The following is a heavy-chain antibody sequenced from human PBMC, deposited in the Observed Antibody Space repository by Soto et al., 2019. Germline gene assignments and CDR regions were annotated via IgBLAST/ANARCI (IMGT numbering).Heavy chain of an antibody. D-gene: IGHD2-15*01. CDR3: AKDRWYGGKVSGTIDY. Sequence: GGSLRLSCAASGFTFSSYAMSWVRQAPGKGLEWVSAISGRGGSTYYADSVKGRFTISRDNSKNTLYLQMNGLRAEDTAVYYCAKDRWYGGKVSGTIDYWGQGTLVTVSS. CDR1: GFTFSSYA. V-gene: IGHV3-23*01. CDR2: ISGRGGST. J-gene: IGHJ4*02.